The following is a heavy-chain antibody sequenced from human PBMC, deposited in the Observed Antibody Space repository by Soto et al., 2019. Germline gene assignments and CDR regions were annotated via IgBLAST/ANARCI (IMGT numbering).Heavy chain of an antibody. V-gene: IGHV4-61*08. CDR1: GGSINTDAHY. Sequence: SETLSLTCTVSGGSINTDAHYWGWIRQPPGKGLEWIGYINYSGSTNYNPSLKSRVTVSVDTSKNQFSLKLSSVTAADTAVYYCARDWVVPGYNWFDPWGQGTLVTVSS. CDR3: ARDWVVPGYNWFDP. D-gene: IGHD6-6*01. CDR2: INYSGST. J-gene: IGHJ5*02.